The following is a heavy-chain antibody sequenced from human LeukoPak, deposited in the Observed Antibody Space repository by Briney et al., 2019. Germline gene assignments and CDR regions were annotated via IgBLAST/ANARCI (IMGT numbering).Heavy chain of an antibody. Sequence: MSGGSLRLSCAASGFTFSSYSMNWVRQAPGKGLEWVSSISSSSSYIYYADSVKGRFTISRDNSKDTLFLQMNSLRSEDTAVYYCARDRGMTTNSFDYWGQGTLVTVSS. J-gene: IGHJ4*02. CDR3: ARDRGMTTNSFDY. D-gene: IGHD4-11*01. V-gene: IGHV3-21*01. CDR2: ISSSSSYI. CDR1: GFTFSSYS.